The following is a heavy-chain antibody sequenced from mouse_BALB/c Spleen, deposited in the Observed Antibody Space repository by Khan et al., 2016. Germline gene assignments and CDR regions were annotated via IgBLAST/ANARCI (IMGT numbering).Heavy chain of an antibody. CDR1: GYTFTSYW. Sequence: VQLQESGAELARPGASVKLSCKASGYTFTSYWMQWVKQRPGQGLEWIGAIYPGDGDTRYTQKFKGKATLTADKSSSTAYMQLSSLASEDSAVYYCAKGGRAMDYWGQGTSVTVSS. J-gene: IGHJ4*01. CDR3: AKGGRAMDY. V-gene: IGHV1-87*01. CDR2: IYPGDGDT.